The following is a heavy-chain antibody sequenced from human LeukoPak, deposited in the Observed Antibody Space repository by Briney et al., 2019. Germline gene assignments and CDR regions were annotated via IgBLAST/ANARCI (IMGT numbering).Heavy chain of an antibody. CDR2: ISSNGGST. V-gene: IGHV3-64*01. Sequence: HPGGSLRLSCAASGFTFSSYAMHWVRQAPGKGLEYVSAISSNGGSTYYANSVKGRFTISRDNSKNTLYLQMGSLRAEDMAVYYCARARAPVTRISSFDIWGQGTMVTVSS. CDR3: ARARAPVTRISSFDI. J-gene: IGHJ3*02. CDR1: GFTFSSYA. D-gene: IGHD4-17*01.